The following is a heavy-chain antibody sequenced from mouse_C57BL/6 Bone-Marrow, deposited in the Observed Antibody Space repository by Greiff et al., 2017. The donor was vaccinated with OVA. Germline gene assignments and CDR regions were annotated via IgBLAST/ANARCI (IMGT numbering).Heavy chain of an antibody. CDR1: GFNIKDDY. CDR3: TLLDSSGYVGFAY. J-gene: IGHJ3*01. V-gene: IGHV14-4*01. Sequence: EVKVVESGAELVRPGASVKLSCTASGFNIKDDYMHWVKQRPEQGLEWIGWIDPENGDTEYASKFQGKATITADTSSNTAYLQLSSLTSEDTAVYYCTLLDSSGYVGFAYWGQGTLVTVSA. D-gene: IGHD3-2*02. CDR2: IDPENGDT.